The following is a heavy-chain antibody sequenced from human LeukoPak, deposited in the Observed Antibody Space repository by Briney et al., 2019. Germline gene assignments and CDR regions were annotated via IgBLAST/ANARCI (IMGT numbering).Heavy chain of an antibody. V-gene: IGHV3-11*01. Sequence: PGGSLRLSCAASGFTFSDYYMSWIRQAPGKGLEWVSYISSSGSTIYYADSVKGRFTISRDNAKNSLYLQMNSLRAEDTAVYYCARALVVAKPYYYYYMDVWGKGTTVTVSS. CDR2: ISSSGSTI. CDR1: GFTFSDYY. D-gene: IGHD5-12*01. J-gene: IGHJ6*03. CDR3: ARALVVAKPYYYYYMDV.